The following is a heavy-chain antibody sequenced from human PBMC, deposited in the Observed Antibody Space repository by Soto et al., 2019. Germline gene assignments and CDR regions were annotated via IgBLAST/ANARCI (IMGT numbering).Heavy chain of an antibody. CDR1: GFTFSSYG. V-gene: IGHV3-30*03. CDR3: ARPRRAPYYYDSSGYSPKYGMDV. J-gene: IGHJ6*02. CDR2: ISYDGSNK. Sequence: GGSLRLSCAASGFTFSSYGMHWVRQAPGKGLEWVAVISYDGSNKYYADSVKGRLTISRDNAKNSLYLQMNSLRAEDTAVYYCARPRRAPYYYDSSGYSPKYGMDVWGQGTTVTVSS. D-gene: IGHD3-22*01.